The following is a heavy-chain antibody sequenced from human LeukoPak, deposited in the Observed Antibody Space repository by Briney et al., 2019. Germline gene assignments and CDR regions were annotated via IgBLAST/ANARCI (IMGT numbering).Heavy chain of an antibody. Sequence: SETLSLTCTVSGGSISSYYWSWIRQPPGKGLEWIGYIYYSGSTNYNPSLKSRVTISVDTSKNQFSLKLSSVTAADTAVYYCARPKYSNPQYFDYWGQGTLVTVSS. CDR3: ARPKYSNPQYFDY. V-gene: IGHV4-59*01. CDR1: GGSISSYY. J-gene: IGHJ4*02. D-gene: IGHD4-11*01. CDR2: IYYSGST.